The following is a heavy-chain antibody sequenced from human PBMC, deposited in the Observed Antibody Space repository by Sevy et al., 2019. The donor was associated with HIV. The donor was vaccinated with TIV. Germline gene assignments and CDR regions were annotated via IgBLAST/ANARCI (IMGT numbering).Heavy chain of an antibody. CDR3: ARYSARSGYSYGYDY. Sequence: ASVKVSCKACGYTFTGYYMHWVRQAPGQGLEWMGWINPNSGGTNYAQKFQGRVTMTRDTSISTAYMELSRLRSDDTAVYYCARYSARSGYSYGYDYWGQGTLVTVSS. V-gene: IGHV1-2*02. CDR1: GYTFTGYY. CDR2: INPNSGGT. D-gene: IGHD5-18*01. J-gene: IGHJ4*02.